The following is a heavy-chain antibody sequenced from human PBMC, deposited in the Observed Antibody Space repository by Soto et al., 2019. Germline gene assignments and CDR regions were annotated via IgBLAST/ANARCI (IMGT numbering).Heavy chain of an antibody. V-gene: IGHV3-30*18. CDR2: ISYDGSNK. Sequence: GGSLRLSCAASGFTFSSYGMHWVRQAPGKGLEWVAVISYDGSNKYYADSVKGRFTISRDNFNNTLYRQMNSLRAEDRAVCFCAKGQDCDDSSGSSDYWGQGTLVSVS. CDR1: GFTFSSYG. CDR3: AKGQDCDDSSGSSDY. D-gene: IGHD3-22*01. J-gene: IGHJ4*02.